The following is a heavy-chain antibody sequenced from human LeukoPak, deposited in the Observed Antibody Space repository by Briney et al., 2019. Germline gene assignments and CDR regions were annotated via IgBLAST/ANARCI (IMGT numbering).Heavy chain of an antibody. CDR2: ISYSGSA. Sequence: VKPSETLSLTCAVSGGSINNYYWSWIRQPPGKGLEWIGYISYSGSANYNASLRSRVTISVDTSRNQFSLNLHSVTAADTAVYYCARHGAMTTYDYWGQGTLVTVSS. V-gene: IGHV4-59*08. CDR3: ARHGAMTTYDY. J-gene: IGHJ4*02. D-gene: IGHD4-11*01. CDR1: GGSINNYY.